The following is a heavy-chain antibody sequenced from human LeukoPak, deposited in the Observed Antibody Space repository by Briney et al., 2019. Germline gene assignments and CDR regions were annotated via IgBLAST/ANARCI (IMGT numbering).Heavy chain of an antibody. CDR3: ASTVIRSRLPSV. D-gene: IGHD4-17*01. CDR2: IIPILGIA. Sequence: GASVKISCKASGGTFSSYAISWVRQAPREGLEWMGRIIPILGIANYAQKFQGRVTITADKSTSTAYMELSSLRSEDTAVYYCASTVIRSRLPSVWGQGTLVTVSS. V-gene: IGHV1-69*04. CDR1: GGTFSSYA. J-gene: IGHJ4*02.